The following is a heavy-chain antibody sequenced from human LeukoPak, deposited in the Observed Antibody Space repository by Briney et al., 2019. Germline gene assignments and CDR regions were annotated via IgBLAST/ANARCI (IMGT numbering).Heavy chain of an antibody. J-gene: IGHJ6*03. V-gene: IGHV3-11*04. CDR2: IKTTGLTT. CDR3: ARAGQLRYMDV. CDR1: GFDFSDYY. Sequence: GGSLRLSCAASGFDFSDYYMSWIRQAPGKRLEWISNIKTTGLTTYYADSVKGRFTISRDNAKNSLFLQMNSLRADDTAIYYCARAGQLRYMDVWGKGTAVTVSS.